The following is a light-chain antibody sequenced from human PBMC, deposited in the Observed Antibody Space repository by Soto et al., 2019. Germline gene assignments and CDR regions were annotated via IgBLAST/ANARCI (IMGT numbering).Light chain of an antibody. Sequence: QSVLTQPPSVSGAPGQRVTISCTGSSSNIGAGYDVHWYQQLPGTAPKLLIYGNSNRPSGVPDRFSGSKSGASASLALTGLQADDEADYYCQSYDSSLSTSVIFGGGTKLTVL. CDR3: QSYDSSLSTSVI. J-gene: IGLJ2*01. V-gene: IGLV1-40*01. CDR1: SSNIGAGYD. CDR2: GNS.